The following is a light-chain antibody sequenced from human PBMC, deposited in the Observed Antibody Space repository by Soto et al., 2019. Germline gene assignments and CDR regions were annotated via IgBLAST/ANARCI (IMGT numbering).Light chain of an antibody. Sequence: DIVMTQSPDSLAVSLGERATINCKSSQSVLYSSNNKNYLAWYQQKPGQPPKLLIYWASTRESGVPDRFSGSGSGTDFTLTISSLQAEDVAVYYGQQYYSTPATFGGGTKVEIK. CDR3: QQYYSTPAT. CDR2: WAS. J-gene: IGKJ4*01. V-gene: IGKV4-1*01. CDR1: QSVLYSSNNKNY.